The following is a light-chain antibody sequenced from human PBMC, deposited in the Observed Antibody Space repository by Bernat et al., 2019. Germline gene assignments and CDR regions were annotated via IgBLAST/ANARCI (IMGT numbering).Light chain of an antibody. Sequence: QSVLTQPPSVSGAPGQRVTISCTGSTSNIGARYGVHWYQQLPGTAPKLLIYENINRPSGVPDRCSGSKSGTSASLAITGLQADDEAEYYCQSYDSSLTAWVFGGGTKLTVL. CDR2: ENI. J-gene: IGLJ3*02. CDR1: TSNIGARYG. V-gene: IGLV1-40*01. CDR3: QSYDSSLTAWV.